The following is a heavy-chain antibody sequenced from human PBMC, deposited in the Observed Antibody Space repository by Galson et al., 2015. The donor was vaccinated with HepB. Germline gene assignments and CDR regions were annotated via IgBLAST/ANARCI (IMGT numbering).Heavy chain of an antibody. Sequence: QVQLQESGPGLVKPSETLSLTCTVSGGSISSYSWSWIRQPPGQGLEWIGNIYYSGSTNYNPSLKSRVTISVDASKNQFSLKLSSVTAADTAVYYCARPSTLRQVRENWFDPWGQGTLVTVSS. D-gene: IGHD3-16*01. CDR2: IYYSGST. CDR1: GGSISSYS. CDR3: ARPSTLRQVRENWFDP. V-gene: IGHV4-59*08. J-gene: IGHJ5*02.